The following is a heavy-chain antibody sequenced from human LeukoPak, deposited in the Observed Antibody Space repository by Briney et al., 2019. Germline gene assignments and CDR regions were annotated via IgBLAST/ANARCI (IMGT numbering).Heavy chain of an antibody. D-gene: IGHD3-10*01. Sequence: SETLSLTCAVYGGSFSGYYWSWIRQPPGKGLEWIGEINHSGSTNYNPSLKSRVTISVDTSKNQFSLKLNSVTAADTAVYYCARGQRRITMVREAGPYSNWFDPWGQGTLVTASS. J-gene: IGHJ5*02. CDR2: INHSGST. V-gene: IGHV4-34*01. CDR1: GGSFSGYY. CDR3: ARGQRRITMVREAGPYSNWFDP.